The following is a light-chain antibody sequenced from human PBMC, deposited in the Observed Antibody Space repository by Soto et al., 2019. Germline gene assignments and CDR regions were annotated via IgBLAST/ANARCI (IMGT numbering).Light chain of an antibody. Sequence: EIVLTQSPDTLSLSPGQRATLSCRASQSVRSDYFAWYQQKPGQAPRVIIFGVSTRATGVSDRFSGSGSGTDFTLTISRLEPEDFALYYCQQYGNSPLTFGGGTKVEIK. CDR1: QSVRSDY. CDR2: GVS. CDR3: QQYGNSPLT. V-gene: IGKV3-20*01. J-gene: IGKJ4*01.